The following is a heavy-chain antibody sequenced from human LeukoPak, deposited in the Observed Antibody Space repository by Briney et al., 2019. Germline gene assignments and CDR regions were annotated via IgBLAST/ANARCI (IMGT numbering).Heavy chain of an antibody. CDR1: GGSITRYY. J-gene: IGHJ4*02. V-gene: IGHV4-59*08. D-gene: IGHD6-19*01. CDR3: ARSKYSSGWYGSDY. CDR2: IYYSGST. Sequence: SETLSLTRTGSGGSITRYYWSWIRQPPGKGLEWVGYIYYSGSTNYNPSLKSRVTISVDTSKNQFSLNLSSVTAADTAFYYCARSKYSSGWYGSDYWGQGILVTVSS.